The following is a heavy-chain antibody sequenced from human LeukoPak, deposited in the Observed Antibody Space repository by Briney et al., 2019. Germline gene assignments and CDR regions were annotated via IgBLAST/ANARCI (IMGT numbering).Heavy chain of an antibody. J-gene: IGHJ4*02. Sequence: PGGSLRLSCAASGFTFTDHYMSWVRQAPGKGLEWVSYISSGGDIIYYADSVKGRITISRDNAKNSLYLQMNSLRAEDTAVYYCARSIVPDGTSPFDYWGQGTLVTVSS. CDR1: GFTFTDHY. D-gene: IGHD6-13*01. CDR3: ARSIVPDGTSPFDY. CDR2: ISSGGDII. V-gene: IGHV3-11*04.